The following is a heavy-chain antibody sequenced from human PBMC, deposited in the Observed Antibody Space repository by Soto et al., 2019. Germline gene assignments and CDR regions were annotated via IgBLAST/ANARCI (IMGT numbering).Heavy chain of an antibody. D-gene: IGHD3-22*01. J-gene: IGHJ4*02. CDR2: IWYDGSNK. V-gene: IGHV3-33*01. CDR3: ARGRAPFTYYYDSSGVLDY. CDR1: GFTFSSYG. Sequence: QVQLVESGGGVVQPGRSLRLSCAASGFTFSSYGMHWVRQAPGKGLAWVAVIWYDGSNKYYADSVKGRFTISGDNSKNALCLQMTRLRAEDTAVYYCARGRAPFTYYYDSSGVLDYWGQGTLVTVSS.